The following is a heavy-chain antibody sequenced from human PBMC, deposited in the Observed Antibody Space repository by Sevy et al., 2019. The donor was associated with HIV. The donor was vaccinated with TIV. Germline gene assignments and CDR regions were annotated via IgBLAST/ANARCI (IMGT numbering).Heavy chain of an antibody. Sequence: SETLSLTRTVSGGSISSGSYYWSWIRQPAGKGLEWIGRIYTSESTNYNPSLKSRVTMSVDTSKNQFSLKLSSVTAADTAVYYCARGSIYLYYYYGMDVWGQGTTVTVSS. CDR3: ARGSIYLYYYYGMDV. J-gene: IGHJ6*02. CDR1: GGSISSGSYY. V-gene: IGHV4-61*02. CDR2: IYTSEST. D-gene: IGHD2-21*01.